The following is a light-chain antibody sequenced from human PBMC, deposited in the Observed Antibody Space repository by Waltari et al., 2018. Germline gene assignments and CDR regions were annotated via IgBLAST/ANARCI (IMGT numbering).Light chain of an antibody. CDR2: KDT. V-gene: IGLV3-25*03. CDR1: PSPRQF. CDR3: LSADSSGPYLYV. J-gene: IGLJ1*01. Sequence: SYELTQPPSVSVSPGQTARITCSGDPSPRQFASWYQQKPGQSPVLVIYKDTESPPGTPERFSGSSSGTTVTLTISGVQAEDEADYYCLSADSSGPYLYVLGTGTTVTVL.